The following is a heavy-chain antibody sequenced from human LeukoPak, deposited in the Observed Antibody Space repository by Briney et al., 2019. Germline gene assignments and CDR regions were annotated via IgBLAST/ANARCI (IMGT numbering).Heavy chain of an antibody. J-gene: IGHJ4*02. CDR1: GGSISSYY. CDR3: AGHRYDSSGYYNFDY. V-gene: IGHV4-59*08. Sequence: SETLSLTCTVSGGSISSYYWSWIRQPPGKGPEWIGYIYYSGSTKYNPALKSRVTISVDTSKNQFSLKLSSVTAADTAVYYCAGHRYDSSGYYNFDYWGQGTLVTVSS. CDR2: IYYSGST. D-gene: IGHD3-22*01.